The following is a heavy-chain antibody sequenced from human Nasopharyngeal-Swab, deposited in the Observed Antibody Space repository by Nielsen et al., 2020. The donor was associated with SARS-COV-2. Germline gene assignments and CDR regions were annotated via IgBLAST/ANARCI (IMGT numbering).Heavy chain of an antibody. J-gene: IGHJ4*02. V-gene: IGHV3-30-3*01. CDR1: GFTFSSYA. CDR2: ISYGGSNK. Sequence: GESLKIPCSASGFTFSSYAMHWVRQAPGKGLEGEGVISYGGSNKYYADSVKGRFTISSDNSKNTLYLQMNSLRAEDTAVYYSARDWGAGYDYWGQGTLVTVSS. CDR3: ARDWGAGYDY. D-gene: IGHD3-16*01.